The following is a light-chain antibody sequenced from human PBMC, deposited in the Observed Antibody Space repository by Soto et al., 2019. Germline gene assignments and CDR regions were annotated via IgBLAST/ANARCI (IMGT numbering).Light chain of an antibody. Sequence: IVLTQSPATLSLSPGERATLSCRAGQSISTYLAWYQQKSGQAPRLLIYDASNRATGTPARFSGSGSGTDFTLTISRLEPEDFAVYYCQQYASSGTFGQGTKVEIK. CDR2: DAS. CDR1: QSISTY. J-gene: IGKJ1*01. V-gene: IGKV3-11*01. CDR3: QQYASSGT.